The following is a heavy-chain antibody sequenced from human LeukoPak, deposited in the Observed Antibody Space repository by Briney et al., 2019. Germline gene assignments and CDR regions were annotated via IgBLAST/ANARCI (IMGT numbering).Heavy chain of an antibody. CDR2: IYYSGST. CDR3: ARAPQYYYDSSGAFDI. CDR1: GGSITNSGYY. D-gene: IGHD3-22*01. Sequence: SETLSLTCTVSGGSITNSGYYWGWVRQPPGKGLEWIGYIYYSGSTNYNPSLKSRVTISVDTSKNQFSLKLSSVTAADTAVYYCARAPQYYYDSSGAFDIWGQGTMVTVSS. J-gene: IGHJ3*02. V-gene: IGHV4-61*08.